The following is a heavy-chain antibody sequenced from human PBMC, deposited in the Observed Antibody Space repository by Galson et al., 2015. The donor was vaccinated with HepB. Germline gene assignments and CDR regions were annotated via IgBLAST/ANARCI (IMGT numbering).Heavy chain of an antibody. V-gene: IGHV3-30*19. CDR1: GFTFSSYG. D-gene: IGHD5-12*01. J-gene: IGHJ6*03. CDR2: ISYDGSNK. CDR3: ARDSIVATIGKSLYYYYMDV. Sequence: SLRLSCSASGFTFSSYGMHWVRQAPGKGLEWVAVISYDGSNKYYADSVKGRFTISRDNSKNTLYLQMNSLRAEDTAVYYCARDSIVATIGKSLYYYYMDVWGKGTTVTVSS.